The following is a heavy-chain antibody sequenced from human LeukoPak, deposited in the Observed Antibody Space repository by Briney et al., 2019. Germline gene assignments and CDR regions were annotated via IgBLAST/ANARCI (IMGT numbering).Heavy chain of an antibody. CDR1: GGSISDSDYY. Sequence: PSETLSLTCSLSGGSISDSDYYWGWVRQIPGKGLEWLGCAFYNGDTYYNPSLKSRVTISVDTSKDQSSLKVSSVTAADTAVYSCARASRLGYYCYFMDVWGKGTTVTVSS. CDR2: AFYNGDT. CDR3: ARASRLGYYCYFMDV. V-gene: IGHV4-39*07. D-gene: IGHD6-6*01. J-gene: IGHJ6*03.